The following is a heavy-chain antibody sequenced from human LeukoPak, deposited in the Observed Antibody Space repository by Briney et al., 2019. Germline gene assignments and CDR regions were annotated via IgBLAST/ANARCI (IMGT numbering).Heavy chain of an antibody. CDR1: GFTFGDYA. Sequence: GGSLRLSCTASGFTFGDYAMNWVRQAPGKGLEWVSYITNGGSTIHHADSVKGRFTISRDNAKKTLYLQMNSLGAEDTAVYYCARSIGLTGWGVDVWGQGTTVNVSS. V-gene: IGHV3-48*03. CDR2: ITNGGSTI. J-gene: IGHJ6*02. D-gene: IGHD3-9*01. CDR3: ARSIGLTGWGVDV.